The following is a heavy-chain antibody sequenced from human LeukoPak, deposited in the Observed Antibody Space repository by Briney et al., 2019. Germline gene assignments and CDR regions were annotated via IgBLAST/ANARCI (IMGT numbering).Heavy chain of an antibody. V-gene: IGHV3-23*01. Sequence: GGSLRLSCAASGFTFSSHAMSWIRQAPGKGLEWVSAISDTGGSTYYADSVKGRFTISRDNSKNTLYLQMDSLRAEDTAVYYCARVRDVYDQFDYWGQGTLVTVSS. D-gene: IGHD5/OR15-5a*01. CDR2: ISDTGGST. CDR1: GFTFSSHA. J-gene: IGHJ4*02. CDR3: ARVRDVYDQFDY.